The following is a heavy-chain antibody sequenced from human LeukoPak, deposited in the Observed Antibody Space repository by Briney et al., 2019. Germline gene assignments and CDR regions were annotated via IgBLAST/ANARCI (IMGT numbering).Heavy chain of an antibody. CDR3: ARDFREQQLDGGYYYYYYMDV. CDR1: GGSISSSNW. CDR2: IYHSGST. J-gene: IGHJ6*03. Sequence: SETLSLTCAVSGGSISSSNWWSWVRQPPGKGLEWIGEIYHSGSTNYNPSLKSRVTISVDKSKNQFSLKLSSVTAADTAVYYCARDFREQQLDGGYYYYYYMDVWGKGTTVTVSS. V-gene: IGHV4-4*02. D-gene: IGHD6-13*01.